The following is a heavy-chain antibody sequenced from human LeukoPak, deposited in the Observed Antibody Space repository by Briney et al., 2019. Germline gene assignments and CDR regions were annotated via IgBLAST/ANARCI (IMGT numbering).Heavy chain of an antibody. D-gene: IGHD1-26*01. J-gene: IGHJ4*02. CDR2: IKQDGSEK. CDR3: ARDKVVGPSNFDY. CDR1: GFTFSSYW. V-gene: IGHV3-7*01. Sequence: GGSLRLSCAASGFTFSSYWMSWVRQAPGKGLEWVANIKQDGSEKYYVDSVKGRFTISRDNAKNSLYLQTNSLRAEDTAVYYCARDKVVGPSNFDYWGQGTLVTVSS.